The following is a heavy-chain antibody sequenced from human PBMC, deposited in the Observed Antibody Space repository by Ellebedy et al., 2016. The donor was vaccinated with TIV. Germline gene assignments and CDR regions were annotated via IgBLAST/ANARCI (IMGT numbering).Heavy chain of an antibody. CDR3: AKDKATGGSYVGY. Sequence: PGGSLRLSCAASGFTFSSYDMHWVRQAPGKGLEWVAVISYDGSDKSYADSVKGRFTISRDNSKNTLYLQMNSLRAEDTAVYYCAKDKATGGSYVGYWGQGTLVTVSS. J-gene: IGHJ4*02. CDR1: GFTFSSYD. D-gene: IGHD1-26*01. CDR2: ISYDGSDK. V-gene: IGHV3-30*18.